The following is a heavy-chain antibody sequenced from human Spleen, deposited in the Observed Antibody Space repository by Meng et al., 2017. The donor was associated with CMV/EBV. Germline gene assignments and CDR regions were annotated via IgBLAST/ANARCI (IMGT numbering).Heavy chain of an antibody. CDR2: IYWNDDR. CDR3: AHRLYSSSPVRK. J-gene: IGHJ4*02. V-gene: IGHV2-5*01. CDR1: GLGRRYRGVG. D-gene: IGHD6-6*01. Sequence: SGLGRRYRGVGGGWNRQAPGKAMEWLALIYWNDDRRYSPSLRTRITITKDTSKNQVVLTMTNMDPVDTATYYCAHRLYSSSPVRKWGQGTLVTVSS.